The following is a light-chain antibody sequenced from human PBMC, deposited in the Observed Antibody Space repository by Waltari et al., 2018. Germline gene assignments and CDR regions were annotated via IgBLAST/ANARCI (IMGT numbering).Light chain of an antibody. V-gene: IGLV3-1*01. Sequence: SYELTQPPSVSVSPGQTASISCSGDNFGDRYAFWYQQRPGQSPVVVIYQDNKRPSGIPERFSGSKSGNTATLTISGTQAMDEADYYCQAWDSSIVVFGGGTKLTVL. CDR3: QAWDSSIVV. CDR2: QDN. J-gene: IGLJ2*01. CDR1: NFGDRY.